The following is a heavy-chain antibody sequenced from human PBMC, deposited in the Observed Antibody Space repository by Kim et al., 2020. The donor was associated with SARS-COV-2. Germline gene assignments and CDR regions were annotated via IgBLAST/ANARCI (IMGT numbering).Heavy chain of an antibody. Sequence: SVKVSKASGGTFSSYAISWVRQAPGQGLEWMGGIIPIFGTANYAQKFQGRVTITADESTSTAYMELSSLRSEDTAVYYCARKETYYYDSSGYFDYWGQGTLVTVSS. CDR3: ARKETYYYDSSGYFDY. D-gene: IGHD3-22*01. CDR2: IIPIFGTA. CDR1: GGTFSSYA. V-gene: IGHV1-69*13. J-gene: IGHJ4*02.